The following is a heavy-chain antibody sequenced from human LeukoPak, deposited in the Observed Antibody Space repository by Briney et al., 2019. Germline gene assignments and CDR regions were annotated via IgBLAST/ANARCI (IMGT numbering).Heavy chain of an antibody. CDR3: ARVWGNDYGDY. Sequence: PGGSLRLSCAASGFTFNRDWTAWVRQAPGKGLEGVANIKEDGSEKNYVDSVKGRFTISRDNAKNSLYLQMNSLRAEDTAVYYCARVWGNDYGDYWGQGTLVTVSS. D-gene: IGHD7-27*01. CDR2: IKEDGSEK. CDR1: GFTFNRDW. J-gene: IGHJ4*02. V-gene: IGHV3-7*03.